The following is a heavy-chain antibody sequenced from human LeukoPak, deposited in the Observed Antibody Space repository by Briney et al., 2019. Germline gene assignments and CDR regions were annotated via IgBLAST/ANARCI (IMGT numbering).Heavy chain of an antibody. CDR1: GFSISGYA. Sequence: GGSLRLSCAASGFSISGYAMSWVRQAPGKGLEWVSGISGSGGSTDYADSVKGRFIISRDNSKNRLLLQMNSLRAEDTAVYYCAKEWMRLSLWGQGTMVTVSS. J-gene: IGHJ4*02. CDR3: AKEWMRLSL. V-gene: IGHV3-23*01. CDR2: ISGSGGST. D-gene: IGHD5-18*01.